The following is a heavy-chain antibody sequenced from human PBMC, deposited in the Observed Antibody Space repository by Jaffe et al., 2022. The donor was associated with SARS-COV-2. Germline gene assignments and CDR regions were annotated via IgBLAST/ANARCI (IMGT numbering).Heavy chain of an antibody. D-gene: IGHD3-22*01. CDR2: IYYSGST. V-gene: IGHV4-59*01. J-gene: IGHJ6*02. Sequence: QVQLQESGPGLVKPSETLSLTCTVSGGSISSYYWSWIRQPPGKGLEWIGYIYYSGSTNYNPSLKSRVTISVDTSKNQFSLKLSSVTAADTAVYYCARDRGYYDSSGYYLYYYYGMDVWGQGTTVTVSS. CDR3: ARDRGYYDSSGYYLYYYYGMDV. CDR1: GGSISSYY.